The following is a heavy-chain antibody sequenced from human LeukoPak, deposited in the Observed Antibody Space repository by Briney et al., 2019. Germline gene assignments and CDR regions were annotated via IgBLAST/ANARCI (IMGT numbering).Heavy chain of an antibody. CDR3: ATSTWYKFDY. CDR2: INSDGSST. Sequence: GGSLRLSCAASGXTFSSYWVHWVRQAPGKGLVWVSHINSDGSSTSYADSVKGRFTISRDNAKNTLYLQMNSLRAEDTAVYYCATSTWYKFDYWGQGTLVTVSS. V-gene: IGHV3-74*01. CDR1: GXTFSSYW. J-gene: IGHJ4*02. D-gene: IGHD6-13*01.